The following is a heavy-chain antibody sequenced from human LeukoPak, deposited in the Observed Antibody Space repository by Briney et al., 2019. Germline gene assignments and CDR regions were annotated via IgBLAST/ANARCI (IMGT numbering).Heavy chain of an antibody. J-gene: IGHJ4*02. CDR1: GFTFSDYY. CDR2: ISGSGSFI. Sequence: PGGSLRLSCAASGFTFSDYYMSWIRQAPGTGLEWLSYISGSGSFIYYADSVKGQFTISRDNAKNSLYLQMNSLRVEDTAVYYCARARGLWFGELSPDYWGQGTLVTVSS. D-gene: IGHD3-10*01. V-gene: IGHV3-11*04. CDR3: ARARGLWFGELSPDY.